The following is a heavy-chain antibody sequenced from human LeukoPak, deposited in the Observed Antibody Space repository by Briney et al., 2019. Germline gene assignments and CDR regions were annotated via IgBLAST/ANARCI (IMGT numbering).Heavy chain of an antibody. J-gene: IGHJ3*02. V-gene: IGHV1-2*02. CDR2: ISPNTGGT. Sequence: ASVKVSCKASAYSLTDHYVHWVRQAPGEGLEWMGWISPNTGGTIYAQKFRGRVTMTRDTSIITAYMELSKLRSDDTAFYYCAREVGSGTFDIWGQGTMVTVSS. CDR1: AYSLTDHY. D-gene: IGHD6-25*01. CDR3: AREVGSGTFDI.